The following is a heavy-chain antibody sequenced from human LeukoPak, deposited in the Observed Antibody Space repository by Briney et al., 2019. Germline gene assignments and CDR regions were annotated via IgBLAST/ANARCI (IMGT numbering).Heavy chain of an antibody. V-gene: IGHV4-39*01. CDR3: ARQGRNYYGSGSYRRPFDP. D-gene: IGHD3-10*01. CDR2: IYYSGST. Sequence: PSETLSLTCTVSGGSISSSSYYWGWIRQPPGKGLEWIGSIYYSGSTYYNPSLKSRVTISVDTSKNQFSLKLSSVTAADTAVYYCARQGRNYYGSGSYRRPFDPWGQGTLVTVSS. J-gene: IGHJ5*02. CDR1: GGSISSSSYY.